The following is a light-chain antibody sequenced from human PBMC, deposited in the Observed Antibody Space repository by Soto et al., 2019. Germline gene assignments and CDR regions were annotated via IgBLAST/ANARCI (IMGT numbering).Light chain of an antibody. CDR1: ISDFGGYNY. V-gene: IGLV2-14*03. J-gene: IGLJ1*01. CDR2: DVS. CDR3: SSYTSSSTYV. Sequence: QSVLTQPASVSGSPGQSITISCTGTISDFGGYNYVSWYQQHPGKAPKLMIFDVSNRPSGVSNRFSGSKSGYTASLTISGLQAEDEADYYCSSYTSSSTYVFGTGTKLTVL.